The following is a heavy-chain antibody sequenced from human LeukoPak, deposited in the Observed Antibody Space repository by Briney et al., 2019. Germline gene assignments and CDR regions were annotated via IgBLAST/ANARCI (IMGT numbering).Heavy chain of an antibody. V-gene: IGHV3-7*01. CDR2: IKQDGSEK. Sequence: GGSLRLSCAASGFTFSSYWMSWVRQAPGKGLEWVANIKQDGSEKYYVDSVKGRFTISRDNAKNSLYLQMNSLRAEDTAVYYCARFPRRWSIAAAGTSHYWGQGTLVTVSS. CDR3: ARFPRRWSIAAAGTSHY. D-gene: IGHD6-13*01. CDR1: GFTFSSYW. J-gene: IGHJ4*02.